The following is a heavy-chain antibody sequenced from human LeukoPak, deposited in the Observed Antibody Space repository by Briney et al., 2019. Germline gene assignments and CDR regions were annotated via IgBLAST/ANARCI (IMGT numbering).Heavy chain of an antibody. D-gene: IGHD1-14*01. CDR3: AREIVGGFNPGAY. CDR2: INYSGST. V-gene: IGHV4-59*02. J-gene: IGHJ4*02. Sequence: SETLSLTCTVSGDSVSSYYWSWIRQPPGKGLEWIGYINYSGSTNYNPSLKSRVTISIDRSKNQIALELSSVTAADTAVYYCAREIVGGFNPGAYWGQGTLVTVSS. CDR1: GDSVSSYY.